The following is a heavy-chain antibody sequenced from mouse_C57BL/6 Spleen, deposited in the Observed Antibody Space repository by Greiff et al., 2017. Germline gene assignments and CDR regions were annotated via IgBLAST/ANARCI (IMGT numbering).Heavy chain of an antibody. J-gene: IGHJ2*01. D-gene: IGHD2-1*01. CDR3: AAYGNYGTYYCDY. V-gene: IGHV2-2*01. Sequence: VMLVESGPGLVQPSQSLSITCTVSGFSLTSYGVHWVRQSPGKGLEWLGVIWSGGSTDYNAAFISRLSISKDNSKSQVFFKMNSLQADDTAIYYCAAYGNYGTYYCDYWGQGTTLTVSS. CDR1: GFSLTSYG. CDR2: IWSGGST.